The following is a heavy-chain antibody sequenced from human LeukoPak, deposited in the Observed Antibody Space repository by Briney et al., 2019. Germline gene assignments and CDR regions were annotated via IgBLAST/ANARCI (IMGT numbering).Heavy chain of an antibody. CDR3: ARGAGGYYDSSGYRFDHDAFDI. CDR2: ISSSSSYI. Sequence: GGSLRLSCAASGFTFSIYNMNWVRQAPGKGLEWVSSISSSSSYIYYADSVKGRFTISRDNAKNSLYLQMDSLRAEDTAVYYCARGAGGYYDSSGYRFDHDAFDIWGQGTMVTVSS. D-gene: IGHD3-22*01. V-gene: IGHV3-21*01. CDR1: GFTFSIYN. J-gene: IGHJ3*02.